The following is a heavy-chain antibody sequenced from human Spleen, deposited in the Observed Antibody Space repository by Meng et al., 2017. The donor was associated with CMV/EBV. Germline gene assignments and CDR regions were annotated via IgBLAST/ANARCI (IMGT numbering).Heavy chain of an antibody. CDR1: GFTLRRYW. D-gene: IGHD1-26*01. CDR2: IDSDGRDI. CDR3: ARGVAESLGWEMGY. J-gene: IGHJ4*02. Sequence: VRLVESGGGLVQPGGSLRLSCAVSGFTLRRYWMHWVRQAPGKGLEWVSRIDSDGRDITHADSVRGRFTISRDDAKNTLYLQMNSLRVEDTAVYYCARGVAESLGWEMGYWGQGTLVTVSS. V-gene: IGHV3-74*03.